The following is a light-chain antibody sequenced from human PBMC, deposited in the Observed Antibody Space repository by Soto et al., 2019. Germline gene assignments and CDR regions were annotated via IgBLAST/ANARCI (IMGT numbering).Light chain of an antibody. CDR3: QAWDSSTAR. J-gene: IGLJ1*01. Sequence: SYELTQPPSVSVSPGQTASITCSGDDLGDKYVCWYQQKPGQSPVLVIYEDNKRPSGIPERFSGSNSGNTATLTISETQTMDEADYYCQAWDSSTARFGTGTKVTVL. V-gene: IGLV3-1*01. CDR2: EDN. CDR1: DLGDKY.